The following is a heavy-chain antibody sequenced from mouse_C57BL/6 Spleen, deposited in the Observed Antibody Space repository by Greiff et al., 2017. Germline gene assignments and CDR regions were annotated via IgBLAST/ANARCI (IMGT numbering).Heavy chain of an antibody. CDR2: ISYDGSN. V-gene: IGHV3-6*01. J-gene: IGHJ3*01. CDR1: GYSITSGYY. D-gene: IGHD2-4*01. CDR3: ARRGYSSYYDYDSWFAY. Sequence: EVQLQESGPGLVKPSQSLSLTCSVTGYSITSGYYWNWIRQFPGNKLEWMGYISYDGSNNYNPSLKNRISITRDTSKNQFFLKLNSVTTEDTATYYCARRGYSSYYDYDSWFAYWGQGTLVTVSA.